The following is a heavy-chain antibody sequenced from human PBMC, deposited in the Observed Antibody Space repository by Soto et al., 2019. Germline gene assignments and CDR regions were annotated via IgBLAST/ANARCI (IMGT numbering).Heavy chain of an antibody. Sequence: QVQLVQSGAEVKKPGSSVKVSCKASGGTFSSYAISWARQAPGQGLEWMGGIIPIFGTANYAQKLQGRVTITADESTSTAYMELSSLRSEDTAVYYCARYCSGGSCYTRGYFQHWGQGTLVTVSS. CDR3: ARYCSGGSCYTRGYFQH. V-gene: IGHV1-69*12. D-gene: IGHD2-15*01. CDR2: IIPIFGTA. CDR1: GGTFSSYA. J-gene: IGHJ1*01.